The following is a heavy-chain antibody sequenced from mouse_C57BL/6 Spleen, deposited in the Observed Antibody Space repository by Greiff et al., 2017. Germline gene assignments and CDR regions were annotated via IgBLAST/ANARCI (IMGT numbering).Heavy chain of an antibody. D-gene: IGHD2-5*01. V-gene: IGHV1-59*01. Sequence: QVQLKQPGAELVRPGTSVKLSCKASGYTFTSYWMHWVKQRPGQGLEWIGVIDPSDSYTHYNQKFKGKATLTVDTSSSTAYMQLSSLTSEDSAVYYCARCYSNYVGYFDYWGQGTTLTVSS. J-gene: IGHJ2*01. CDR1: GYTFTSYW. CDR2: IDPSDSYT. CDR3: ARCYSNYVGYFDY.